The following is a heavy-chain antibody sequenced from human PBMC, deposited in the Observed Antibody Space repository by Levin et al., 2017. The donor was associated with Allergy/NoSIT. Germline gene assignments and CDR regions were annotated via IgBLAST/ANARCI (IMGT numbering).Heavy chain of an antibody. J-gene: IGHJ3*02. V-gene: IGHV3-33*01. CDR2: IWYDGSNK. Sequence: GESLKISCAASGFTFSSYGMHWVRQAPGKGLEWVAVIWYDGSNKYYADSVKGRFTISRDNSKNTLYLQMNSLRAEDTAVYYCARDISDVVVAPQYHDAFDIWGQGTMVTVSS. CDR3: ARDISDVVVAPQYHDAFDI. D-gene: IGHD2-15*01. CDR1: GFTFSSYG.